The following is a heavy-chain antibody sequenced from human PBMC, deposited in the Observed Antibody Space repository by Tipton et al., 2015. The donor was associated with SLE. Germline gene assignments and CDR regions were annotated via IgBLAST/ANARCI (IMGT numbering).Heavy chain of an antibody. CDR3: ARSLYLYYFDY. CDR1: AGSFSDYH. V-gene: IGHV4-34*01. CDR2: IYYSGST. Sequence: TLSLTCAVYAGSFSDYHWSWIRQSPGKGLEWIGSIYYSGSTYYNPSLKSRVTISVDTSKNQFSLKLSSVTAADTAVYYCARSLYLYYFDYWGQGTLVTVSS. J-gene: IGHJ4*02.